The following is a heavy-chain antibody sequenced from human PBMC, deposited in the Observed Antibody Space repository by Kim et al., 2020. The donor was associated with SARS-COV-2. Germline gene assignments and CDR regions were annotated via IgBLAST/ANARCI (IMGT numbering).Heavy chain of an antibody. V-gene: IGHV3-7*01. D-gene: IGHD2-15*01. CDR1: GFSFSRSW. Sequence: GGSLRLSCAASGFSFSRSWMTWVRQAPGQGLEWVANVSPDGRTRFDLGSVRGRFTISRDNAENSLFLRMSNLRVEDTALYYCAGFRQEEYSDAFDLWGQGTSVPVST. CDR2: VSPDGRTR. J-gene: IGHJ3*01. CDR3: AGFRQEEYSDAFDL.